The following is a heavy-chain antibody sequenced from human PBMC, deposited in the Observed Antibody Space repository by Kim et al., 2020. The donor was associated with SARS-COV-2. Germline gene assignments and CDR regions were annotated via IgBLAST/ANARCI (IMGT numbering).Heavy chain of an antibody. J-gene: IGHJ2*01. D-gene: IGHD6-19*01. CDR3: AGVVSSGWYDWYFDL. Sequence: SVKVSCKASGGTFSSYAISWVRQAPGQGLEWMGGIIPIFGTANYAQKFQGRVTITADESTSTAYMELSSLRSEDTAVYYCAGVVSSGWYDWYFDLWGRGTLVTVSS. V-gene: IGHV1-69*13. CDR2: IIPIFGTA. CDR1: GGTFSSYA.